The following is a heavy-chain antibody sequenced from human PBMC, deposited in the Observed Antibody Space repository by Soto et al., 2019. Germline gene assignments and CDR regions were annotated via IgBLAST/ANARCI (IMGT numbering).Heavy chain of an antibody. CDR3: ARPATVAPPDAFQV. J-gene: IGHJ3*01. D-gene: IGHD6-19*01. CDR1: GDSIRNSGHY. CDR2: VYYSGTS. V-gene: IGHV4-39*01. Sequence: QVHLQESGPRLVEPSETLSLTCSVSGDSIRNSGHYWGWVRQPPGKGLEWIGSVYYSGTSYSKPSLKSRRTMAIDTSKNQFSLRLTSVPAADTAISYCARPATVAPPDAFQVWSQGTMVTVSS.